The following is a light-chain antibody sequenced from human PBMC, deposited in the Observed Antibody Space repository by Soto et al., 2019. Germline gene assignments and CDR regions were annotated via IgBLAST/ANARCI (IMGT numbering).Light chain of an antibody. CDR3: QQYNNWPPIT. J-gene: IGKJ5*01. CDR1: QSVASK. V-gene: IGKV3-15*01. CDR2: DAS. Sequence: SPATLSLSPGERATLSCRASQSVASKLAWHQQKPGQAPRLLIYDASTRPTGTPARFIGSGSGTEFTLTITSLQSEDFAVYYCQQYNNWPPITFGQGTRLEIK.